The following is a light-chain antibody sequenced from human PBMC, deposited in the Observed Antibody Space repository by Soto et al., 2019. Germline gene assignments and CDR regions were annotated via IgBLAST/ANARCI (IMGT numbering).Light chain of an antibody. CDR2: ENH. V-gene: IGLV1-51*02. CDR1: SSSIGSNY. Sequence: QSALTQPPSVSAAPGETVTISCSGSSSSIGSNYVSWYQHVPGTAPKLLIYENHNRPSGIPDRFSGSKSGTSATLAITGLRTGDEADYYCGTWDSGLSAGVFGAGTKLTVL. J-gene: IGLJ2*01. CDR3: GTWDSGLSAGV.